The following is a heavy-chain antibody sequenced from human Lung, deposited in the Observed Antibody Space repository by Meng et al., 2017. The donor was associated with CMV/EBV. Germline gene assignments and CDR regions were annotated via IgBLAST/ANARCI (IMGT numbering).Heavy chain of an antibody. D-gene: IGHD2-2*02. CDR3: ASQDIVVVPAAIRNYYDYGMDV. CDR1: GFTFSIYG. V-gene: IGHV3-30*02. J-gene: IGHJ6*02. CDR2: IRYDGSNK. Sequence: LSLTCAASGFTFSIYGMHWVRQAPGTGLEWVAFIRYDGSNKYYADSVKGRFTISRDNSKNTLYLQMNSLRAEDTAVYYCASQDIVVVPAAIRNYYDYGMDVWGQGXTVTVSS.